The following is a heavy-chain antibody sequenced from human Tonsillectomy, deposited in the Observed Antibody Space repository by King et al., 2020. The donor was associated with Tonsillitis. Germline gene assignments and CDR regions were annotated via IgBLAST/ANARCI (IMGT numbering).Heavy chain of an antibody. CDR1: GFTFDDFG. CDR2: INWNGGST. CDR3: ARDLVTMIVVPGAFGI. D-gene: IGHD3-22*01. J-gene: IGHJ3*02. Sequence: VQLVESGGGVVRPGGSLRLSCAASGFTFDDFGMSWVRQAPGKGLEWVSGINWNGGSTGYADSVKRRFTISRDNAKNSLYLQMNSLRAEDTALYYCARDLVTMIVVPGAFGIWGQGTMVTVSS. V-gene: IGHV3-20*04.